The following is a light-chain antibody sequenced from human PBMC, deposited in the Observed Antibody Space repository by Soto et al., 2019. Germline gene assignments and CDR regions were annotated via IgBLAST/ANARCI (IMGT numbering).Light chain of an antibody. CDR3: QQRHMWPIT. Sequence: EVVLTPSPVTLSLSPGERATLSCRASQSFRGLLAWYQQKPGRAPRLLIYDAYNRATGIPPRFSGSGSGTDFTLTISSLEPEDSAVYYCQQRHMWPITFGQGTRLEIK. CDR1: QSFRGL. CDR2: DAY. V-gene: IGKV3-11*01. J-gene: IGKJ5*01.